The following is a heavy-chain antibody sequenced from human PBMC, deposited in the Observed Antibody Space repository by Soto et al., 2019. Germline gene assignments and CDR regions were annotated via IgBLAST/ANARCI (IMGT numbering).Heavy chain of an antibody. CDR3: ARLASPLRRIQLWSSFEI. V-gene: IGHV5-51*01. J-gene: IGHJ3*02. D-gene: IGHD5-18*01. Sequence: PGESLKISCKGSGYSFTSYWIGWVRQMPGKGLEWMGIIYPGDSDTRYSPSFKGQVTISADKYISTAYLQWSSLKASDTAMYYWARLASPLRRIQLWSSFEIWGQGTMATV. CDR2: IYPGDSDT. CDR1: GYSFTSYW.